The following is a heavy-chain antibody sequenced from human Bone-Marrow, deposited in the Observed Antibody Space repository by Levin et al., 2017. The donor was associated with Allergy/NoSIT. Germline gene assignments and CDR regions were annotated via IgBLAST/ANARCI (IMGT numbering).Heavy chain of an antibody. D-gene: IGHD3-22*01. CDR3: ATAGPTSGYADAFEI. CDR1: GFTFSRYV. J-gene: IGHJ3*02. CDR2: ISHDETSI. V-gene: IGHV3-30*04. Sequence: GESLKICCVVSGFTFSRYVLYWVRQAPGKGLEWVAVISHDETSIIYGDPVRGRFTISKDNSKNTLYLQMNTLRDEDTAMYYCATAGPTSGYADAFEIWGQGTMVTVSS.